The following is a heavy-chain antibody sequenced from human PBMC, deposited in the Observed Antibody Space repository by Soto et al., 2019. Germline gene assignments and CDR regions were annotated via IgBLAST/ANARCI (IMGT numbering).Heavy chain of an antibody. J-gene: IGHJ5*02. Sequence: GGSLRLSCAASGFTFSSYGMHWVRQAPGKGLEWVAVIWYDGSNKYYADSVKGRFTISRDNSKNTLYLQMNSLRAEDTAVYYCARVSLIITPRTTYNWFDPWGQGTLVTVSS. CDR3: ARVSLIITPRTTYNWFDP. V-gene: IGHV3-33*01. D-gene: IGHD3-10*01. CDR1: GFTFSSYG. CDR2: IWYDGSNK.